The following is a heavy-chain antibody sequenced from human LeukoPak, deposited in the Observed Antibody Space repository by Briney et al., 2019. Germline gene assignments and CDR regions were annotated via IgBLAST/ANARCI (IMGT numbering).Heavy chain of an antibody. V-gene: IGHV4-39*01. CDR1: GGSIISSNYY. D-gene: IGHD3-3*01. Sequence: SETLSLTCSVSGGSIISSNYYWGWIRQPPGKGLEWIGSIYQSGSGSSYYNPSIKRRVTTSGDTSKNQFFLRLSSVTAADTAVYYCASTLRFLPYRRFDYWGQGTLVTVPS. J-gene: IGHJ4*02. CDR2: IYQSGSGSS. CDR3: ASTLRFLPYRRFDY.